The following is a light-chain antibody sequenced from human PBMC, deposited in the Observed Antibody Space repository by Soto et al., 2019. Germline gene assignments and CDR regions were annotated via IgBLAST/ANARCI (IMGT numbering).Light chain of an antibody. CDR3: SSYTTRGTPV. Sequence: QSALTQPASVSGSPGQSITISCTGTSSDVGGYNYLSWYQQHPGKAPRVMIYEVSNRPSGVSNRFSGSKSGNTASLTISGLQAEDEADYFCSSYTTRGTPVFGGGTKLTV. J-gene: IGLJ3*02. V-gene: IGLV2-14*01. CDR2: EVS. CDR1: SSDVGGYNY.